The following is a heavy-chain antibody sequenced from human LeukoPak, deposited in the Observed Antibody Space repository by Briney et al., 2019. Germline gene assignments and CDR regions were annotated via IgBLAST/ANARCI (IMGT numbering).Heavy chain of an antibody. Sequence: SETLSLTCTVSGGSISNHYWSWIRQPPGKGLEWIGYIYHSGSTYYNPSLKSRVTISVDRSKNQFSLKLSSVTAADTAVYYCARRLEGLSWNYVPAFDIWGQGTMVTVSS. CDR2: IYHSGST. V-gene: IGHV4-59*11. CDR3: ARRLEGLSWNYVPAFDI. CDR1: GGSISNHY. D-gene: IGHD1-7*01. J-gene: IGHJ3*02.